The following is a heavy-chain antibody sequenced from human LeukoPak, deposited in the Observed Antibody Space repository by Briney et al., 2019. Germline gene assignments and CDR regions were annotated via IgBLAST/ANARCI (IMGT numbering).Heavy chain of an antibody. CDR2: IYPGDSDT. D-gene: IGHD2-2*02. CDR3: ARQSLGYCSSTSCYSYGMDV. V-gene: IGHV5-51*01. CDR1: GYSFTSYW. J-gene: IGHJ6*02. Sequence: GESLKISFQGSGYSFTSYWIGWVRQMPGKGLEWMGIIYPGDSDTRYSPSFQGQVTISADKSISTAYLQWSSLKASDTAMYYCARQSLGYCSSTSCYSYGMDVWGQGTTVTVSS.